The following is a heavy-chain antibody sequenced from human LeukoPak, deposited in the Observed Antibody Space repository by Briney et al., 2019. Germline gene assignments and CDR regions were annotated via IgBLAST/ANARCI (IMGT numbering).Heavy chain of an antibody. CDR3: AKDIRTITIFGVAPACHFDY. V-gene: IGHV3-9*01. CDR2: ISWNSGSI. D-gene: IGHD3-3*01. Sequence: GRSLILSCAASGFTFDDYAMHWVRQAPGKGLEWVSGISWNSGSIGYADSVKGRFTIPRDNAKNSLYLQMNSLRAEDTALYYCAKDIRTITIFGVAPACHFDYWGQGTLVTVSS. CDR1: GFTFDDYA. J-gene: IGHJ4*02.